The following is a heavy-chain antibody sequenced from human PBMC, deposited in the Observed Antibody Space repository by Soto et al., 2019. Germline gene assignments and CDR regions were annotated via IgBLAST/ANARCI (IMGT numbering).Heavy chain of an antibody. CDR1: GGTFSSYA. Sequence: ASVKVSCKASGGTFSSYAISWVRQAPGQGLEWMGGIIPIFGTANYAQKFQGRVTITADESTSTAYMELSSLRSEDTAVYYCATRQPSMVRGVIIGAFDIWGQGTMVTVSS. CDR3: ATRQPSMVRGVIIGAFDI. D-gene: IGHD3-10*01. J-gene: IGHJ3*02. CDR2: IIPIFGTA. V-gene: IGHV1-69*13.